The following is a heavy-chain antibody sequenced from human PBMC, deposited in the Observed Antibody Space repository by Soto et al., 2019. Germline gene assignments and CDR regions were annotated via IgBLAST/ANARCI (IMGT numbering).Heavy chain of an antibody. V-gene: IGHV4-30-4*01. CDR3: ARVDGGNQYYYGMDV. D-gene: IGHD2-15*01. J-gene: IGHJ6*02. CDR2: IYYSGST. Sequence: PSETLSLTCAVSGGSISTTHWWTWVRQPPGKGLEWIGYIYYSGSTYYNPSLKSRVTISVDTSKNQFSLKLSSVTAADTAVYYCARVDGGNQYYYGMDVWGQGTTVTVSS. CDR1: GGSISTTHW.